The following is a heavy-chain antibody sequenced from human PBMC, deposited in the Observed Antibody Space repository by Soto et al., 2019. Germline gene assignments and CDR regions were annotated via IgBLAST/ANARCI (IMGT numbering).Heavy chain of an antibody. CDR2: IFPGDSDT. J-gene: IGHJ4*02. CDR3: ARRGAGYNYDY. Sequence: GESLKISCGTSGYSFPGFWIGWVRQMPGKGLEWMGIIFPGDSDTRYSPSFQGQVAISADKSTSTAYLQWSSLKASDTAMYYCARRGAGYNYDYWGKGTLVTVSS. V-gene: IGHV5-51*01. CDR1: GYSFPGFW. D-gene: IGHD5-12*01.